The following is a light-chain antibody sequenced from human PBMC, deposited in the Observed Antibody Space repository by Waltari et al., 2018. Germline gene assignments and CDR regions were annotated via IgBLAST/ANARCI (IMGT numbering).Light chain of an antibody. CDR2: GAS. J-gene: IGKJ1*01. CDR1: QSVGND. CDR3: QQYKEWPPWT. Sequence: EIVMTQSPATLSVSPGERATLSCRASQSVGNDLAWYHQAPGQARRLLIYGASSRATGVPARFSGSGSGTEFTLTITSLQSGYFGIYFCQQYKEWPPWTFGQGTRVDTK. V-gene: IGKV3-15*01.